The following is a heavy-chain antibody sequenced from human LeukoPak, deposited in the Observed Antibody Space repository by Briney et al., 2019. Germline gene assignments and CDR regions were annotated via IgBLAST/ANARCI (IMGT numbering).Heavy chain of an antibody. Sequence: TGGSLRLSCAASGFTVSSNYMSWVRQAPGKGLEWVSVIYSGGSTYYADSVKGRFTISRDNSMNTLYLQMNSLRAEDTAVYYCARGPYCGGDCYWVNYFDYWGQGTLVTVSS. CDR2: IYSGGST. CDR3: ARGPYCGGDCYWVNYFDY. D-gene: IGHD2-21*02. V-gene: IGHV3-53*01. J-gene: IGHJ4*02. CDR1: GFTVSSNY.